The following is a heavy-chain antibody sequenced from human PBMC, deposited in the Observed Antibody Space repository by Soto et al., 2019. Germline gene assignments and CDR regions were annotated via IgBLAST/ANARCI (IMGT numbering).Heavy chain of an antibody. CDR1: GGTFSSYA. Sequence: QVQLVQSGAEVKKPGSSVKVSCKASGGTFSSYAISWVRQAPGQGLEWMGGIIPIFGTANYAQKFQGRVTITADESTSTAYMELSSLRSEDTAVYYCARDREQWLVGELVGGSFDPWGQGTLVTVSS. CDR2: IIPIFGTA. J-gene: IGHJ5*02. D-gene: IGHD6-19*01. V-gene: IGHV1-69*01. CDR3: ARDREQWLVGELVGGSFDP.